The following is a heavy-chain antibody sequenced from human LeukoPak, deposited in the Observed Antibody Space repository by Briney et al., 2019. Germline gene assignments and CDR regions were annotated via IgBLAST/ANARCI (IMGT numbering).Heavy chain of an antibody. CDR2: ISSSSSYI. V-gene: IGHV3-21*01. Sequence: GGSLRLSCAASGFTFSSYSMNWVRQAPGKGLEWVSSISSSSSYIYYADSVKGRFTISRDNAKNSLYLQMNSLRAEDTAVYYCARARGLAVAGFGYWGQGTLVTVSS. J-gene: IGHJ4*02. D-gene: IGHD6-19*01. CDR1: GFTFSSYS. CDR3: ARARGLAVAGFGY.